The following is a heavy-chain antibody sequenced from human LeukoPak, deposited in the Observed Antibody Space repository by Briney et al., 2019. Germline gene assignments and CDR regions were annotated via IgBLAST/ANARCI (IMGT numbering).Heavy chain of an antibody. V-gene: IGHV3-11*01. CDR1: GFTFSDYY. J-gene: IGHJ4*02. CDR2: VSNGGSSSI. Sequence: PGGSLRLSCAASGFTFSDYYMTWIRQAPGKGLEWVSYVSNGGSSSILYADSVKGRFTVFRDYAKNSLYLQMNSLRADDTGVYYCARDKSNKGHDCWGQGTLVTVSS. CDR3: ARDKSNKGHDC.